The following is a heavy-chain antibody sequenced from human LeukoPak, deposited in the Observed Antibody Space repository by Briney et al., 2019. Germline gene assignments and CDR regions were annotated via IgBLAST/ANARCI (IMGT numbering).Heavy chain of an antibody. V-gene: IGHV4-59*01. CDR3: ARPAAQTPYDAFDI. J-gene: IGHJ3*02. CDR1: GGSISSYY. D-gene: IGHD6-13*01. CDR2: IYYSGST. Sequence: KPSETLSLTCTVSGGSISSYYWSWIRQPPGKGLEWLGYIYYSGSTNYNPSLKSRVTISVDTSKNQFSLKLSSVTAADTAVYYCARPAAQTPYDAFDIWGQGTMVTVSS.